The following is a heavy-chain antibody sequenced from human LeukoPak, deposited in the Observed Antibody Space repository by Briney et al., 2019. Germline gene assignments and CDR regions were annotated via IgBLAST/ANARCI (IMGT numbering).Heavy chain of an antibody. D-gene: IGHD3-10*01. V-gene: IGHV3-7*05. CDR1: GFTFSSYW. CDR3: AKRPRGNYLDPFDY. CDR2: IKQDGSEK. Sequence: GGSLRLSCAASGFTFSSYWMSWVRQAPGKGLEWVANIKQDGSEKYYVDSVKGRFTISRDNSKNRLYLQMNSLRAEDTAVYYCAKRPRGNYLDPFDYWGQGTLVTVSS. J-gene: IGHJ4*02.